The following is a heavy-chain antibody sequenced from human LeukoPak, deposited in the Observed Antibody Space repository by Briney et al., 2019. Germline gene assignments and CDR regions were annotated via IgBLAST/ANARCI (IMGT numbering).Heavy chain of an antibody. J-gene: IGHJ4*02. CDR1: GFIFSTSW. Sequence: GGSLRLSCTASGFIFSTSWMTWVRQAPGKGLEWVANIKQDGTEIYYVDSVKGRFTISRDNAKNSLYLQMNSLRAEDTAVYYCAREYYWGQGTLVTVSS. CDR3: AREYY. CDR2: IKQDGTEI. V-gene: IGHV3-7*01.